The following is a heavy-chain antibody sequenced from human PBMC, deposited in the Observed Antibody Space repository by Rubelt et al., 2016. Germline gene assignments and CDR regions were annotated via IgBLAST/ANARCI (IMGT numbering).Heavy chain of an antibody. CDR3: ARVKSRVFDY. Sequence: GPGLVKPTETLSLTCNVSGGSISNSSYYWGWIRQPPGKGLEWIGSMYYSGSTYYNPSLKSRVTISVDKSKNQFSLKLSSVTAADTAVYFCARVKSRVFDYWGQGTLVTVSS. CDR2: MYYSGST. V-gene: IGHV4-39*07. J-gene: IGHJ4*02. CDR1: GGSISNSSYY.